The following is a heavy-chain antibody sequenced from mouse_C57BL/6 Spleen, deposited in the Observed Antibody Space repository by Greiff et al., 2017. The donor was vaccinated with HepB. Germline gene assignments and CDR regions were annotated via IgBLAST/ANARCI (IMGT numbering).Heavy chain of an antibody. V-gene: IGHV1-76*01. D-gene: IGHD1-1*01. CDR1: GYTFTDYY. Sequence: VQLQQSGAELVRPGASVKLSCKASGYTFTDYYINWVKQRPGQGLEWIARIYPGSGNTYYNEKFKGKATLTAEKSSSTAYMQLSSLTSEDSAVYVCARAATVVAGWWYFDVWGTGTTVTVSS. CDR2: IYPGSGNT. J-gene: IGHJ1*03. CDR3: ARAATVVAGWWYFDV.